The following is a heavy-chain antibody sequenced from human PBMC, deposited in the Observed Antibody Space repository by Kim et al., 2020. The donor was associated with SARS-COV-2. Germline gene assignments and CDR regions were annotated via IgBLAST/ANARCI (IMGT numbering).Heavy chain of an antibody. J-gene: IGHJ6*02. Sequence: RYARKVQGRVPMTRNTSISKAYMELSSLTSEDTAVYYCAKSITRNGMDVWGQGTTVTVSS. CDR3: AKSITRNGMDV. V-gene: IGHV1-8*01.